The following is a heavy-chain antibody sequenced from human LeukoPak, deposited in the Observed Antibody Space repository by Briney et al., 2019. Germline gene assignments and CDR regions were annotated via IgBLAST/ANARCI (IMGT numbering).Heavy chain of an antibody. CDR1: GFTFSSHP. CDR3: ARAHYGSGSYGLDY. J-gene: IGHJ4*02. Sequence: PGRSLRLSCAASGFTFSSHPMHWVRQAPGKGLEWVSVIYSGGSTYYADSVKGRFTISRDNSKNTLYLQMNSLRAEDTAVYYCARAHYGSGSYGLDYWGQGTLVTVSS. CDR2: IYSGGST. V-gene: IGHV3-53*01. D-gene: IGHD3-10*01.